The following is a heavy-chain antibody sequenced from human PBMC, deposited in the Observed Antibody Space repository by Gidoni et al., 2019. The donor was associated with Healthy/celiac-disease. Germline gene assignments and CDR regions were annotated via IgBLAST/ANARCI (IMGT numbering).Heavy chain of an antibody. V-gene: IGHV4-59*01. CDR3: ARVFVDAFDI. D-gene: IGHD2-21*01. J-gene: IGHJ3*02. CDR1: GGSISSYY. CDR2: IYYSGST. Sequence: QVQLQASGPELVTPSATRYLTCTATGGSISSYYWSWFRQPPGKGLEWIGYIYYSGSTNYNPSLKSLVTISVATSKIQFSLKLISLTAADTAVYYCARVFVDAFDIWGQGTMVTVSS.